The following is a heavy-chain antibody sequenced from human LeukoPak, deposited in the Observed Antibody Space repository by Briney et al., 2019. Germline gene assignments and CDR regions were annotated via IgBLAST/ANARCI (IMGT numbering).Heavy chain of an antibody. J-gene: IGHJ4*02. CDR1: GGSISSSNW. CDR3: ARNPDYDFWSGPFDY. Sequence: PSETLSLTCAVSGGSISSSNWWSWVRQPPGKGLEWIGEIYHSGSTNYNPSLKSRVTISVDKSKNQFSLKLSSVTAADTAVYYCARNPDYDFWSGPFDYWGQGTLVTVSS. CDR2: IYHSGST. D-gene: IGHD3-3*01. V-gene: IGHV4-4*02.